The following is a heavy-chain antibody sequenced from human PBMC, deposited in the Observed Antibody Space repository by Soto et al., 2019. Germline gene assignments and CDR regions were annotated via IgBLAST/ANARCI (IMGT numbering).Heavy chain of an antibody. D-gene: IGHD2-2*01. J-gene: IGHJ4*02. CDR2: ISGSGGST. Sequence: EVQLLESGGGLVQPGGSLRLSCAASGFTFSSYAMSWVRQAPGKGLEWVSAISGSGGSTYYADSVKGRFTISRDNSKNTLYLQMNSLRAEDTAVYYCAKDRLWDIGYCSSTSCYAMGFDYWGQGTLVTVSS. CDR1: GFTFSSYA. CDR3: AKDRLWDIGYCSSTSCYAMGFDY. V-gene: IGHV3-23*01.